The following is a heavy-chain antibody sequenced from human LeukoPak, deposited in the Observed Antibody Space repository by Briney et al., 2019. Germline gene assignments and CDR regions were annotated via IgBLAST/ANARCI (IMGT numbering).Heavy chain of an antibody. J-gene: IGHJ3*02. V-gene: IGHV4-59*01. CDR3: ASSRPYYDVLTGQSDDAFDI. CDR1: GVSISSSY. D-gene: IGHD3-9*01. CDR2: IYYSGSA. Sequence: ETLSLTCTVSGVSISSSYWRLIRQPSGEELEGIGRIYYSGSAAYNPSLQSLVTISVDTSKNQFSLNLNSVTVADTAVYYCASSRPYYDVLTGQSDDAFDIWGQGTMVTVSS.